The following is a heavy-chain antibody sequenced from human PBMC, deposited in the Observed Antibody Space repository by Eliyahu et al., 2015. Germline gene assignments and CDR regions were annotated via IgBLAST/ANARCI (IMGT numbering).Heavy chain of an antibody. CDR2: IKHDGGEK. CDR3: VRDVWGLATVPPIHYFDH. V-gene: IGHV3-7*01. Sequence: DVQLVESGGGLVQRGGSLRLXXSTSGFPLSXYWMAWARXRPAPGKGPEWVANIKHDGGEKYYLDSVTGRFSISRDNTKNSVYLEMSSLRADDTAVYYCVRDVWGLATVPPIHYFDHWGQGALVTVSS. D-gene: IGHD3-16*01. J-gene: IGHJ4*02. CDR1: GFPLSXYW.